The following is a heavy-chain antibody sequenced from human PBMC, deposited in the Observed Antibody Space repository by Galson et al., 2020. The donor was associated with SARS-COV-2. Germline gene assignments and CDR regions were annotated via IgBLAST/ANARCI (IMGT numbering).Heavy chain of an antibody. CDR1: NGLFSGYY. Sequence: SETLSLTCAVYNGLFSGYYWSWIRQPPGRGLEWIGEINHSGSTTYNPSLDPSLKSRVTFSVDTSRNQFSLKVSSVTAADTSVYYCARGRGMTTTHYYFDLWGRGTLVTVSS. V-gene: IGHV4-34*01. D-gene: IGHD4-4*01. J-gene: IGHJ2*01. CDR2: INHSGST. CDR3: ARGRGMTTTHYYFDL.